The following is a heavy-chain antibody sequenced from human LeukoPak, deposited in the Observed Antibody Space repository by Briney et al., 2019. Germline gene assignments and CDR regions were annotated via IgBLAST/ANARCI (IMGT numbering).Heavy chain of an antibody. V-gene: IGHV3-11*06. D-gene: IGHD6-13*01. CDR3: ARVGSTAAAGTPDD. J-gene: IGHJ4*02. Sequence: PGGSLRLSCAASGFTFSDYYMSWIRQAPGEGVEWVSYISGSGSDTPYADSVKGRFTISRDNAKNSLSLQVNSLRADDTAIYYCARVGSTAAAGTPDDWGQGSLVTVFS. CDR2: ISGSGSDT. CDR1: GFTFSDYY.